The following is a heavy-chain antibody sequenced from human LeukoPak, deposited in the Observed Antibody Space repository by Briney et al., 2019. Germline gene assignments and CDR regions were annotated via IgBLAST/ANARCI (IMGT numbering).Heavy chain of an antibody. CDR3: ASRLGYYYYMDV. V-gene: IGHV3-30*04. Sequence: GGSLRLSCAASGFTFSSYAMHWVRQAPGKGLEWVAVISYDGSNKYYADSVKGRFTISRDNSKNTLYLQMNSLRAEDTAVYYCASRLGYYYYMDVWGKGTTVTISS. CDR2: ISYDGSNK. D-gene: IGHD7-27*01. CDR1: GFTFSSYA. J-gene: IGHJ6*03.